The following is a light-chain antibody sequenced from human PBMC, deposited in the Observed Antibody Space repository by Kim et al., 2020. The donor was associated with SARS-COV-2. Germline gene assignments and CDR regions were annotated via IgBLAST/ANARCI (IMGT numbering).Light chain of an antibody. CDR1: QRVSFNN. CDR2: GAA. CDR3: QQYDASLPVT. Sequence: SPVERDTLSWRASQRVSFNNLAWYQHKAGQAPRLLIYGAASRATGIPDRCSGSGSGTDFTLIITRLEPEDFTVYYCQQYDASLPVTFGQGTKLE. J-gene: IGKJ2*01. V-gene: IGKV3-20*01.